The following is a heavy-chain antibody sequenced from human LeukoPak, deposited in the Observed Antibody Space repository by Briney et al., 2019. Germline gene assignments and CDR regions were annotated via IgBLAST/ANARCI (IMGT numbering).Heavy chain of an antibody. D-gene: IGHD4-11*01. CDR2: IYYSGST. J-gene: IGHJ5*02. CDR1: GGSISSSSYY. V-gene: IGHV4-39*01. Sequence: SETLSLTCTVSGGSISSSSYYWGWIRQPPGKGLEWIGSIYYSGSTYYNPSLKSRVTISVDTSKNQFSLKLTSVTAADTAVYYCTRPVSTVTTIDNWFDPWGQGTLVTVSS. CDR3: TRPVSTVTTIDNWFDP.